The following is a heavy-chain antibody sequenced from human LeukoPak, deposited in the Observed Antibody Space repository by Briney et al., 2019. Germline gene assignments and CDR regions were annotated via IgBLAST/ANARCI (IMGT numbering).Heavy chain of an antibody. D-gene: IGHD6-6*01. CDR3: ARDKSRSSWSTSPVDY. CDR1: GYTFTSYG. V-gene: IGHV1-18*04. Sequence: ASVKVSCKASGYTFTSYGISWVRQAPGQGLEWMGLISAYNGNTNYAQKLQGRVTMTTDTSTSTAYMELRSLRSDDTAVYYCARDKSRSSWSTSPVDYWGQGTLVTVSS. CDR2: ISAYNGNT. J-gene: IGHJ4*02.